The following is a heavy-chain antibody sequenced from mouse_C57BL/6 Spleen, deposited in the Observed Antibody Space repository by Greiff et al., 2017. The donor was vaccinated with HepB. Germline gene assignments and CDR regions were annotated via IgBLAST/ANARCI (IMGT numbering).Heavy chain of an antibody. CDR3: ARRDGSSSDYYAMDY. D-gene: IGHD1-1*01. CDR1: GYTFTDYN. V-gene: IGHV1-18*01. J-gene: IGHJ4*01. CDR2: INPNNGGT. Sequence: VHVKQSGPELVKPGASVKIPCKASGYTFTDYNMDWVKQSHGKSLEWIGDINPNNGGTIYNQKFKGKATLTVDKSSSTAYMELRSLTSEDTAVYYCARRDGSSSDYYAMDYWGQGTSVTVSS.